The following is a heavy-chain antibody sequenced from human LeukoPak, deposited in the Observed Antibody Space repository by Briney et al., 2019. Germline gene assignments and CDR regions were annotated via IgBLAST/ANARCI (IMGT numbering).Heavy chain of an antibody. CDR3: ARSFIAAAGTISYFDY. J-gene: IGHJ4*02. CDR1: GGTFSGYA. D-gene: IGHD6-13*01. Sequence: ASVKVSCKASGGTFSGYALSWVRQAPGQGLEWMGGIIPIFGTTNYAQKFQGRVTITADKSTSTAYMELSSLRSEDTAVYYCARSFIAAAGTISYFDYWGQGTLVTVSS. CDR2: IIPIFGTT. V-gene: IGHV1-69*06.